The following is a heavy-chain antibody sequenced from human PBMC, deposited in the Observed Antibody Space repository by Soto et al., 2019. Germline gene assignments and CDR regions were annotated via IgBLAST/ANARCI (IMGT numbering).Heavy chain of an antibody. V-gene: IGHV4-31*03. CDR1: GGSISSGGYY. D-gene: IGHD4-17*01. J-gene: IGHJ4*02. CDR2: IYYSGST. CDR3: ARGPGAGYGDYLFDY. Sequence: SATLSLTCTVSGGSISSGGYYWSWIRQHPGKGLERIGYIYYSGSTYYNPSLKSRVTISVDTSKNQFSLKLSSVTAADTAVYYCARGPGAGYGDYLFDYWGQGALVTVSS.